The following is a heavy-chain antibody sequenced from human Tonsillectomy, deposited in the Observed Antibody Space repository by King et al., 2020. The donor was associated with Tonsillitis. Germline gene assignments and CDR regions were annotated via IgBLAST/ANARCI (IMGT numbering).Heavy chain of an antibody. CDR1: GFTFDDYA. V-gene: IGHV3-49*04. CDR3: AGEYYDFWSEI. Sequence: GQLVQSGGGLLQPGRSLRLSCTPSGFTFDDYAMSWVRQAPGKGLEWVAFIRSKAYGGTTEYAASVKGRFTISRDDSTNVVYLQMNSLKTEDTAVYYCAGEYYDFWSEIWGQGTLVTVSS. J-gene: IGHJ4*02. CDR2: IRSKAYGGTT. D-gene: IGHD3-3*01.